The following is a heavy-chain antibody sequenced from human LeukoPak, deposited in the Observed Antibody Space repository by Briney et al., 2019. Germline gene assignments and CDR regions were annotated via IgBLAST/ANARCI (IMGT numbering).Heavy chain of an antibody. Sequence: GASVKVSCKASGYTFTSYGISWVRQARGQGREGMGGISAYNGNTNYAQKLQGRGTMTTDTDTSTDYMELRSLRSDDTAVYYCARGPYCSGGSCYSVDYWGQGTLVTVSS. J-gene: IGHJ4*02. CDR3: ARGPYCSGGSCYSVDY. V-gene: IGHV1-18*01. CDR1: GYTFTSYG. CDR2: ISAYNGNT. D-gene: IGHD2-15*01.